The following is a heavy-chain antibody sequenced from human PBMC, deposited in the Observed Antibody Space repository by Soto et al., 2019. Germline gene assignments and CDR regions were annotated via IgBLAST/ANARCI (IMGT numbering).Heavy chain of an antibody. J-gene: IGHJ4*02. Sequence: GASVKVSCKASGYTFTSYYMHWVRQAPGQGLEWMGIINPSGGSTSYAQKFQGRVTMTRDTSTSTVYMELSGLRSEDTAVYYCARDRDYYDSSGYYRVFDYWGQGTLVTVSS. CDR3: ARDRDYYDSSGYYRVFDY. V-gene: IGHV1-46*01. CDR1: GYTFTSYY. CDR2: INPSGGST. D-gene: IGHD3-22*01.